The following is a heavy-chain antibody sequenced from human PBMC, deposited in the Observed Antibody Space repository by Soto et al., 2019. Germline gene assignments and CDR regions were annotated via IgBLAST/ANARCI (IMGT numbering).Heavy chain of an antibody. J-gene: IGHJ6*02. Sequence: PGESLKISCKGSGYSFTNYWISWVRQMPGKGLEWMGRIDPSDSYIKYSPSFQGHVTISADNSISTAYLQWSSLKASDTAMYYCARNDGSSNSCYILGMDVLCPGTTLTVSS. V-gene: IGHV5-10-1*01. CDR1: GYSFTNYW. D-gene: IGHD2-2*02. CDR3: ARNDGSSNSCYILGMDV. CDR2: IDPSDSYI.